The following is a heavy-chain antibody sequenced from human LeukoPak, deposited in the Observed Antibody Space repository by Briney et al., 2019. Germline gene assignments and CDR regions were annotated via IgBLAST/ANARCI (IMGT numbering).Heavy chain of an antibody. Sequence: ASVKVSCKASGYTFTSYDINWVRLATGQGLEWMGWMNPNSGNTGYAQKFQGRVTMTRNTSISTAYMELSSLRSEDTAVYYCARGLIVVVPAAMDTYYYYYMDVWGKGTTVTISS. CDR3: ARGLIVVVPAAMDTYYYYYMDV. V-gene: IGHV1-8*01. J-gene: IGHJ6*03. D-gene: IGHD2-2*01. CDR2: MNPNSGNT. CDR1: GYTFTSYD.